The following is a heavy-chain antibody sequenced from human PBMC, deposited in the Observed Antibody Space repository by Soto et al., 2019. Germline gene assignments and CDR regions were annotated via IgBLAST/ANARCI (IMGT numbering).Heavy chain of an antibody. CDR2: IYYSGST. D-gene: IGHD3-10*01. CDR1: GGSISSYY. J-gene: IGHJ5*02. Sequence: ETLSLTCTVSGGSISSYYWSWIRQPPGKGLEWIGYIYYSGSTNYNPSLKSRVTISVDTSKNQFSLKLSSVTAADTAVYYCARAMVRGVTKWFDPWGQGTLVTVSS. V-gene: IGHV4-59*01. CDR3: ARAMVRGVTKWFDP.